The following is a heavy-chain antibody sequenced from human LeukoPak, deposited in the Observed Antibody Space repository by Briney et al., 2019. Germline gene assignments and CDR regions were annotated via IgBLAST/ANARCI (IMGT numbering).Heavy chain of an antibody. Sequence: PGGSLRLSCAASGFTFDDYAMHWVRQAPGKGLEWVSGISWNSGSIGYADSVKGRFTISRDNAKNSLYPQMNSLRAEDTALYYCAKDTNYYDSSGFDGYFDYWGQGTLVTVSS. CDR1: GFTFDDYA. J-gene: IGHJ4*02. CDR2: ISWNSGSI. D-gene: IGHD3-22*01. V-gene: IGHV3-9*01. CDR3: AKDTNYYDSSGFDGYFDY.